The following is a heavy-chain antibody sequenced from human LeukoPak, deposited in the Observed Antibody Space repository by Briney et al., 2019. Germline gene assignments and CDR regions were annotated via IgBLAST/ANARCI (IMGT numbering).Heavy chain of an antibody. J-gene: IGHJ4*02. Sequence: GASVKVSCKASGYTFTYHYIHLVRQAPGQGLEWMGIINPNNGNTNYAQKFQGRVTMTRDTYTSTVYMELSSLGSEGTAVYYCARESDSGKDFDFWGQGTLVSVSS. CDR3: ARESDSGKDFDF. CDR2: INPNNGNT. V-gene: IGHV1-46*01. D-gene: IGHD1-26*01. CDR1: GYTFTYHY.